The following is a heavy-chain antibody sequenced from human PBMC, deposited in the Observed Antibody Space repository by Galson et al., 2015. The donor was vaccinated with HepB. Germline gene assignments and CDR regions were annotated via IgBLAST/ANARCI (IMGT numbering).Heavy chain of an antibody. V-gene: IGHV3-33*06. CDR2: IWSDGYKQ. CDR1: GFTFSNSG. D-gene: IGHD6-6*01. J-gene: IGHJ4*02. Sequence: SLRLSCATSGFTFSNSGMHWVRQAPGKGLEWVAVIWSDGYKQYYADSVRGRFTISRDDSKNTVYLQMNSMRAEDTAVYYCAKDAYRSSYYFDYWGQGTLVTVSS. CDR3: AKDAYRSSYYFDY.